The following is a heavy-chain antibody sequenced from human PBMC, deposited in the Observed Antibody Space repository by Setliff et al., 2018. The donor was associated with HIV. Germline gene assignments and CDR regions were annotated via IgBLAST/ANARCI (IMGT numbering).Heavy chain of an antibody. D-gene: IGHD5-12*01. J-gene: IGHJ6*02. CDR3: ARDPGMATTYGGDYYYYGLDV. Sequence: PGGSLRLSCAASGFTFSSYWMHWVRQAPGKGLVWVSRISSKGYADSVKGRFTISRDNAKNSLYLLMNSLRAEDTALYHCARDPGMATTYGGDYYYYGLDVWGQGTTVTV. V-gene: IGHV3-74*01. CDR2: ISSK. CDR1: GFTFSSYW.